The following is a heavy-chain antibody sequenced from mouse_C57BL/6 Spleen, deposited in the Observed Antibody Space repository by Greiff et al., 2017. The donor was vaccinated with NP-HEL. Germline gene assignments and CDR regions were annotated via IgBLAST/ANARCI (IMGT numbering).Heavy chain of an antibody. CDR3: ARGEIGIYYYGSSSLDY. J-gene: IGHJ2*01. V-gene: IGHV1-81*01. CDR2: IYPRSGNT. D-gene: IGHD1-1*01. Sequence: FPLQPSGAELARPVASVTLSCTASGYTFTSYGISWVKQRTGQGLEWIGEIYPRSGNTYYNEKFKGKATLTADKSSSTAYMELRSLTSEDSAVYFCARGEIGIYYYGSSSLDYWGQGTTLTVSS. CDR1: GYTFTSYG.